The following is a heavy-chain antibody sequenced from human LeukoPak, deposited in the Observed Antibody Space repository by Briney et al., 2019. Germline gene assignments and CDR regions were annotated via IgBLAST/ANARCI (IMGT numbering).Heavy chain of an antibody. D-gene: IGHD3-10*01. V-gene: IGHV1-2*02. CDR3: ARDNEPMGAYYYYMDV. Sequence: GASVKVSCKASGYTFTGYYMHWVRQAPGQGLEWMGWINPNSGGTNYAQKFQGRVTMTRDTSISTAYMELSRLRSDDTAVYYCARDNEPMGAYYYYMDVWGKGTTVTVSS. J-gene: IGHJ6*03. CDR2: INPNSGGT. CDR1: GYTFTGYY.